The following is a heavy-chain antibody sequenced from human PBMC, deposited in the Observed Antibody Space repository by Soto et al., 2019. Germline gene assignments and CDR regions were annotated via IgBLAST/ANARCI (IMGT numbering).Heavy chain of an antibody. CDR3: TRENIENSDGLYDAFEI. D-gene: IGHD5-18*01. J-gene: IGHJ3*02. CDR2: MNPKSGGA. V-gene: IGHV1-2*02. Sequence: ASVKVSCKTSGYTFTDYYTPWVLQAPGQGLEWIGGMNPKSGGAYFAQTFQGKVTLTRDTSIGTAYIEVNSLTSDDTAVYFCTRENIENSDGLYDAFEIWGQGTTVTVSS. CDR1: GYTFTDYY.